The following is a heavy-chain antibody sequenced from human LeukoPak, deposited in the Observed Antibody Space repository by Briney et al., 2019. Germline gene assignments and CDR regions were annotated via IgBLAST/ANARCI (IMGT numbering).Heavy chain of an antibody. CDR1: GFTFSSYG. CDR3: AKDRYSSGWANGFDI. J-gene: IGHJ3*02. Sequence: GESLRLSCAASGFTFSSYGMHWVRQAPGKGLEWVAVIWYDGSNNYYGDSVKGRFTISRDNSKNTLYLQMNSLRAEDTAVYYCAKDRYSSGWANGFDIWGQGTMVTVSS. CDR2: IWYDGSNN. D-gene: IGHD6-19*01. V-gene: IGHV3-33*06.